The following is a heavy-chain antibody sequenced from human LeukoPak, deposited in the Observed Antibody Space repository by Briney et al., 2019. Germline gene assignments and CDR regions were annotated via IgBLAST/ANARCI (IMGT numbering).Heavy chain of an antibody. CDR1: GFSFSNYW. Sequence: PGGSLRLSCAASGFSFSNYWMSWVRQAPGKGLEWVANIKQDGSEKFYVDSMEGRFTISRDNAKNSLYLQMNSLRAEDTAVYYCARGIWFDPWGQGTLVTVSS. V-gene: IGHV3-7*01. D-gene: IGHD1-14*01. CDR3: ARGIWFDP. J-gene: IGHJ5*02. CDR2: IKQDGSEK.